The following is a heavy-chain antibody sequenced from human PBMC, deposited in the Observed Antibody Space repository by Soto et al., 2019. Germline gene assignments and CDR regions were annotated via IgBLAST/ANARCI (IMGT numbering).Heavy chain of an antibody. CDR3: ARQVTDCSGGSCHAYFDY. J-gene: IGHJ4*02. Sequence: SATLSLTCTVSGGSTRSNSYYWGWINQPPGKGLEWIVSIYYSGYTYYNPSLKSRLSMSVDTSKNQFSLKLRSVTAADTAVYYCARQVTDCSGGSCHAYFDYWGQGSLVTVSS. CDR2: IYYSGYT. CDR1: GGSTRSNSYY. D-gene: IGHD2-15*01. V-gene: IGHV4-39*01.